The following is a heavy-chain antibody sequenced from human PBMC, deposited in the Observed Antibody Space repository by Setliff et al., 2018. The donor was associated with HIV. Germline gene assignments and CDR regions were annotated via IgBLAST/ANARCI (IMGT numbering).Heavy chain of an antibody. CDR2: ISEYNGDT. J-gene: IGHJ6*03. Sequence: ASVKVSCKASGYTFTSYGISWVRQAPGQGLEWMGWISEYNGDTKYAQKLQGRVTMTKDTSTSTAYMELRSLRSDDTAVYYCARDSSFNMDVCGKGTTVTVSS. V-gene: IGHV1-18*01. CDR3: ARDSSFNMDV. CDR1: GYTFTSYG.